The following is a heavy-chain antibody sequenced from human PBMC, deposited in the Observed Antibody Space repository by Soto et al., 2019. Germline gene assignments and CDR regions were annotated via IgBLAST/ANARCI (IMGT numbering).Heavy chain of an antibody. V-gene: IGHV4-34*01. CDR2: INHSGST. CDR1: GGSFSGYY. D-gene: IGHD2-2*01. Sequence: QVQLQQWGAGLLKPSETLSLTCAVYGGSFSGYYWSWIRQPPGKGLEWIGEINHSGSTNYNPSLKSRVTISVDTSKNQFSLKRSSVTAADTAVYYCARLKGYQLLHSNWFDPWGQGTLVTVSS. CDR3: ARLKGYQLLHSNWFDP. J-gene: IGHJ5*02.